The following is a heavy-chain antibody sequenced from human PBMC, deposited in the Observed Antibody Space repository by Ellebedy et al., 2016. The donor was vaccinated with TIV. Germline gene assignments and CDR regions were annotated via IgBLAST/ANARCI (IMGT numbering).Heavy chain of an antibody. Sequence: SETLSLXCTVSGGSIDTYYWSWIRQHPGKGLEWIGYIYYSGSTHYNPSLKSRVTISVDTSKNQFSLKLSSVTAADTAVYYCARDWCSGGSCYPCYWGQGTLVTVSS. J-gene: IGHJ4*02. D-gene: IGHD2-15*01. CDR2: IYYSGST. V-gene: IGHV4-59*12. CDR3: ARDWCSGGSCYPCY. CDR1: GGSIDTYY.